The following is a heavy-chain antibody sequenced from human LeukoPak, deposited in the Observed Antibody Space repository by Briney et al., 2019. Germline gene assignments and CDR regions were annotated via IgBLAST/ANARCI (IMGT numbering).Heavy chain of an antibody. J-gene: IGHJ4*02. Sequence: GGSLRFSCKASGFTFGSYAMNWVRKAPGKGLEGVAGIFGSGGSAHYADSAKGRFTISRDNSKNTVYLQINSLRAEDTAVYYCGKTTTGYSSGQKPAWPVDYWGQGTLVTVSS. CDR1: GFTFGSYA. V-gene: IGHV3-23*01. CDR3: GKTTTGYSSGQKPAWPVDY. CDR2: IFGSGGSA. D-gene: IGHD6-19*01.